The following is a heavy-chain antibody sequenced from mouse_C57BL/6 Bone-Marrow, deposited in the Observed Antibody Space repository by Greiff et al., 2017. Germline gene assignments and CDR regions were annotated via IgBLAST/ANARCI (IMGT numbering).Heavy chain of an antibody. CDR3: ARSIGLRVPYWYFDV. J-gene: IGHJ1*03. Sequence: EVQLQQSGPVLVKPGASVKMSCKASGYTFTDYYMNWVKQSHGKSLEWIGVINPYNGGTSYNQKFKGKATLTVDKSSSTAYMELNSLTSEDSAVYYCARSIGLRVPYWYFDVWGTGTTVTVSS. D-gene: IGHD2-4*01. CDR1: GYTFTDYY. CDR2: INPYNGGT. V-gene: IGHV1-19*01.